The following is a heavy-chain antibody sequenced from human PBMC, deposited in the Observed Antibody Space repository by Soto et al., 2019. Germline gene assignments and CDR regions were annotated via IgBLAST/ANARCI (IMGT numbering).Heavy chain of an antibody. J-gene: IGHJ1*01. CDR3: VQREVGDTGMTFAY. D-gene: IGHD5-18*01. V-gene: IGHV2-5*02. CDR2: IYWDDDK. CDR1: GFSLTTSXVG. Sequence: SGPTLVXXXXTXXXXXTXXGFSLTTSXVGVGWIRQPPGKSLEWLALIYWDDDKRYSPSLKSRLTITKDTSKNQVVLTMTNMDPVDTATYYCVQREVGDTGMTFAYWGRGAFVTLSS.